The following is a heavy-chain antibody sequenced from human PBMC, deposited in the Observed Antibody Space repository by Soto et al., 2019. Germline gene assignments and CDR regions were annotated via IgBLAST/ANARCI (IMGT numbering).Heavy chain of an antibody. CDR2: ISAYNGNT. J-gene: IGHJ4*02. CDR3: ARDAYYDSSGYTVDY. CDR1: GYTFTSYG. Sequence: EASVKVSCKASGYTFTSYGISWVRQAPGQGLEWMGWISAYNGNTNYAQKLQGRVTMTTDASTSTAYMELRSLRSDDTAVYYCARDAYYDSSGYTVDYWGQGTLVTVSS. D-gene: IGHD3-22*01. V-gene: IGHV1-18*01.